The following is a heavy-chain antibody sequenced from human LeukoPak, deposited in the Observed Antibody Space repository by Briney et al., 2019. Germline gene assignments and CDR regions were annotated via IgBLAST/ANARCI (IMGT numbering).Heavy chain of an antibody. Sequence: SQTLSLTCTVSGGSISSGSYYWSWIRQPAGKGLEWIGRIYTSGSTNYNPSLKRRVTISVDTSKNQFSLKLSSVTAADTAVYYCASSDFWSGYYTRFDYWGQGTLVTVSS. V-gene: IGHV4-61*02. D-gene: IGHD3-3*01. J-gene: IGHJ4*02. CDR3: ASSDFWSGYYTRFDY. CDR2: IYTSGST. CDR1: GGSISSGSYY.